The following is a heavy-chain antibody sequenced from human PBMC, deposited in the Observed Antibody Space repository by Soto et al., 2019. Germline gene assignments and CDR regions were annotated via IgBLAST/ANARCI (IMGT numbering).Heavy chain of an antibody. CDR1: GFIFSDHY. J-gene: IGHJ4*02. D-gene: IGHD4-17*01. Sequence: PGGSLRLSCAASGFIFSDHYMDWVRQPPGKGLEWVGRTSNKANSHTTEYAASVKGRFATSRDDSKNSLYLQMNSMTIDDTAGYYCARPTTVTDHWGQGTLVTVSS. V-gene: IGHV3-72*01. CDR2: TSNKANSHTT. CDR3: ARPTTVTDH.